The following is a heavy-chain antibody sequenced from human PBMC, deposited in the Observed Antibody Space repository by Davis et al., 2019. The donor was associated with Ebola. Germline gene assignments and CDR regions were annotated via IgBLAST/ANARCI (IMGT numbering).Heavy chain of an antibody. CDR2: IIPIFGTA. CDR3: ARDRYSSGWTYYYYGMDV. V-gene: IGHV1-69*06. CDR1: GYTFTSYY. J-gene: IGHJ6*02. D-gene: IGHD6-19*01. Sequence: SVKVSCKASGYTFTSYYMHWVRQAPGQGLEWMGGIIPIFGTANYAQKFQGRVTITADKSTSTAYMELSSLRSEDTAVYYCARDRYSSGWTYYYYGMDVWGQGTTVTVSS.